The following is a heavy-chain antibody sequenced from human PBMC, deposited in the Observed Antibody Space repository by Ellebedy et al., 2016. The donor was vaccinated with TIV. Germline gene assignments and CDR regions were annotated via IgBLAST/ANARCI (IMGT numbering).Heavy chain of an antibody. CDR1: GYTFTSYG. Sequence: AASVKVSCKASGYTFTSYGISWVRQAPGQGLEWMGWINPNSGGTNSAQKFQGRVTMTRDTSISTAHMELSRLRSDDTAVYYCAREVEWELLGYFDDWGQGTLVTVSS. D-gene: IGHD1-26*01. J-gene: IGHJ4*02. V-gene: IGHV1-2*02. CDR2: INPNSGGT. CDR3: AREVEWELLGYFDD.